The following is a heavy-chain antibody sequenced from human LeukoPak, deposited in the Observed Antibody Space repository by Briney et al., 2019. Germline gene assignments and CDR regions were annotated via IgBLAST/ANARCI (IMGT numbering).Heavy chain of an antibody. D-gene: IGHD3-10*01. CDR2: IYHSGST. CDR3: AKSPRGGYYGSGSSYYYYYMDV. Sequence: SETLSLTCAVYGGSFSGYYWSWIRQPPGKGLEWIGGIYHSGSTYYNPSLKSRVTISVDTSKNQFSLKLSSVTAADTAVYYCAKSPRGGYYGSGSSYYYYYMDVWGKGTTVTVSS. J-gene: IGHJ6*03. V-gene: IGHV4-34*01. CDR1: GGSFSGYY.